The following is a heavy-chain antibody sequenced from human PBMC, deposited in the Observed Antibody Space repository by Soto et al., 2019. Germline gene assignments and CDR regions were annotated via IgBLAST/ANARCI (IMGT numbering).Heavy chain of an antibody. V-gene: IGHV1-46*01. CDR3: ARLEMATISFDY. CDR1: GYTFTSYY. Sequence: QVQLVQSGAEVKKPGASVKVSCKASGYTFTSYYMHWVRQAPGQGLEWMGIINPSGGSTSYAQKFQGRVTTTRDTSTSTVYMELSSLRSEDTAVYYCARLEMATISFDYWGQGTLVTVSS. CDR2: INPSGGST. D-gene: IGHD5-12*01. J-gene: IGHJ4*02.